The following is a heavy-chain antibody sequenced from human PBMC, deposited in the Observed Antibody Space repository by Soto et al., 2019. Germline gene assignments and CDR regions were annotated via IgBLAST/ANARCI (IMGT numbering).Heavy chain of an antibody. Sequence: AXVKVSCKASGYTFTSYYMHWVRQAPGQCLEWMGIINPSGGSTSYAQKFQGRVTMTRDTSTSTVYMELSSLRSEDTAVYYCARPYGSGLDYYYGMDVWGQGTTVTVSS. CDR3: ARPYGSGLDYYYGMDV. CDR1: GYTFTSYY. CDR2: INPSGGST. D-gene: IGHD3-10*01. J-gene: IGHJ6*02. V-gene: IGHV1-46*03.